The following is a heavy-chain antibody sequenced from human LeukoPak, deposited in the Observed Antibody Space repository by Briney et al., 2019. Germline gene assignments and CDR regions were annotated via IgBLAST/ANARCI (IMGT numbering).Heavy chain of an antibody. CDR2: IIPIFGTA. Sequence: SVKVSCKASGGTFRSYAISWVRQAPGQGLEWMGGIIPIFGTANHAQKFQGRVTITTDESTSTAYMELSSLRSEVTAVYYCARENVEMATIFFDYWGQGTLVTVSS. CDR1: GGTFRSYA. J-gene: IGHJ4*02. V-gene: IGHV1-69*05. D-gene: IGHD5-24*01. CDR3: ARENVEMATIFFDY.